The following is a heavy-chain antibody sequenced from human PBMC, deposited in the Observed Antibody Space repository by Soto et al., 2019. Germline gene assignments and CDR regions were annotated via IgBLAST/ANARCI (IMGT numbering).Heavy chain of an antibody. D-gene: IGHD3-22*01. Sequence: PGESLKISCKTSGYRFSAYWIGWVRQMPGKGLEWVGIIFPGDSKTRYSPTFQGQVTISADKSINTAYLQWSSLKASDTAIYYCARRLYDTSGYRYFDYWGQGTLVTVSS. CDR3: ARRLYDTSGYRYFDY. V-gene: IGHV5-51*01. J-gene: IGHJ4*02. CDR2: IFPGDSKT. CDR1: GYRFSAYW.